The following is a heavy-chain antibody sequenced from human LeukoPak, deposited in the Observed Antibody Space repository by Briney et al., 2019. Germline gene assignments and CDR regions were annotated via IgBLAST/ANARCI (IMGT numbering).Heavy chain of an antibody. CDR3: ARDPYYDFWSDYSNFDY. J-gene: IGHJ4*02. Sequence: PGGSLRLSCAASGFTFSSHSMSWVRQAPGKGLEWVSGISGSGGYTYYADSVKGRFTISRDSSKNTLYLQMNSLRAEDTAVYYCARDPYYDFWSDYSNFDYWGQGTLVTVSS. V-gene: IGHV3-23*01. CDR1: GFTFSSHS. D-gene: IGHD3-3*01. CDR2: ISGSGGYT.